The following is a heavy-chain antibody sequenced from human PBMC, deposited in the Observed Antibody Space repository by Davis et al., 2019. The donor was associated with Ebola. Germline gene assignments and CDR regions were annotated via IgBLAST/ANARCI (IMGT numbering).Heavy chain of an antibody. CDR2: ISGSGGST. D-gene: IGHD6-19*01. V-gene: IGHV3-23*01. Sequence: GESLKISCAASGFTFSNYAMSWVRQAPGKGLEWVSTISGSGGSTYYADSVKGRGTISRDNSKNTLYLQMNSLRAEDTAVYYCAKDRTGWDWYFDLWGRGTLVTVSS. CDR1: GFTFSNYA. J-gene: IGHJ2*01. CDR3: AKDRTGWDWYFDL.